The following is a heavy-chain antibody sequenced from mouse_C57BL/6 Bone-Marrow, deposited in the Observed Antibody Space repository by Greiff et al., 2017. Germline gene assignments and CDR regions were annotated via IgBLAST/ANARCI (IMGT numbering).Heavy chain of an antibody. CDR3: ARPYYYGSSYFDY. Sequence: VNVVESGPELVKPGASVKISCKASGYAFSSSWMNWVKQRPGKGLEWIGRIYPGDGDTNYNGKFKGKATLTADKSSSTAYMQLSSLTSEDSAVYFCARPYYYGSSYFDYWGQGTTLTVSS. J-gene: IGHJ2*01. CDR2: IYPGDGDT. D-gene: IGHD1-1*01. CDR1: GYAFSSSW. V-gene: IGHV1-82*01.